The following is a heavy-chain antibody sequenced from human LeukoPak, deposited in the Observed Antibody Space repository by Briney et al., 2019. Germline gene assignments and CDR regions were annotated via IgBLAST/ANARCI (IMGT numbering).Heavy chain of an antibody. D-gene: IGHD4-23*01. CDR3: ARGGPDTVARTYYFDY. Sequence: ASVKVSCKASGYTFTSYYMHWVRQAPGQGLEWMGWINTYSGNSNYAQGIQGRVIMTADTSTSTAYMELRSLSSGDTAVYYCARGGPDTVARTYYFDYWGQGTLVTVSS. J-gene: IGHJ4*02. CDR1: GYTFTSYY. CDR2: INTYSGNS. V-gene: IGHV1-18*04.